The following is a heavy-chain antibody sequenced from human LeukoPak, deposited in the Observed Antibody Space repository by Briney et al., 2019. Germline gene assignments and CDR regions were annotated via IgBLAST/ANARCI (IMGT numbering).Heavy chain of an antibody. CDR1: GYTFTGYA. CDR2: INAGNGNT. Sequence: ASVKVSCKASGYTFTGYAMHWVRQAPGQRLEWMGWINAGNGNTKYSQKFQGRVTITRDTSASTAYMELSSLRSEDTAVYYCARAGWWQLAYFDYWGQGTLVTVSS. J-gene: IGHJ4*02. V-gene: IGHV1-3*01. CDR3: ARAGWWQLAYFDY. D-gene: IGHD2-15*01.